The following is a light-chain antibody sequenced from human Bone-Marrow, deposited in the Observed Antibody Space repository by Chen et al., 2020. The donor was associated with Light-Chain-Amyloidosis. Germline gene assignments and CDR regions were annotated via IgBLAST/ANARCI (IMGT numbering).Light chain of an antibody. V-gene: IGKV4-1*01. CDR1: QSGLQSSHNKNY. CDR2: WAS. J-gene: IGKJ1*01. Sequence: DIVMTQSPDSLAVSLGERATINCKSSQSGLQSSHNKNYLAWYQQKPGQSPKLLIYWASTRESGVPDRFSGSGSGTDFTLTISSLQAEDVAVYYCQQYYSTPLTFGQGTKVEIK. CDR3: QQYYSTPLT.